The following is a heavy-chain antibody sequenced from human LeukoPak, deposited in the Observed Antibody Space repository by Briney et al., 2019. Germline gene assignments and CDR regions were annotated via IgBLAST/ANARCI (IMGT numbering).Heavy chain of an antibody. CDR3: AGGTYSGPYYAWYYFDY. Sequence: GGSLRLSCAASGFTFSDYYMSWIRQAPGKGLEWVSYISSSGSTIYYTDSVKGRFTISRDNARNSLYLQMNSLRAEDTAVYYCAGGTYSGPYYAWYYFDYWAKEPWSPSPQ. V-gene: IGHV3-11*01. D-gene: IGHD1-26*01. CDR2: ISSSGSTI. J-gene: IGHJ4*01. CDR1: GFTFSDYY.